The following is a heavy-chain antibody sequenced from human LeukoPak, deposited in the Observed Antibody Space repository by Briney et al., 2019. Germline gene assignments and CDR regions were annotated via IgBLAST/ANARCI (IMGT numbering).Heavy chain of an antibody. V-gene: IGHV3-23*01. CDR2: ISGSGGST. D-gene: IGHD4-17*01. J-gene: IGHJ4*02. Sequence: GGSLRLSCAASGFTFSSYEMNWVRQAPGKGLEWVSAISGSGGSTYYADSVKGRFTISRDNSKNTLYLQMNSLRAEDTAVYYCAEDPGGDYSNPNGIFDYWGQGTLVTVSS. CDR3: AEDPGGDYSNPNGIFDY. CDR1: GFTFSSYE.